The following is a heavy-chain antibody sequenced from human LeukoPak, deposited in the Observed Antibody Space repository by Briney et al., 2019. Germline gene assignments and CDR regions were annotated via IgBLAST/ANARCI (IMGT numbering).Heavy chain of an antibody. J-gene: IGHJ5*02. CDR3: ARDDFDP. V-gene: IGHV3-30-3*01. CDR1: GFTFSSYA. Sequence: GGSLRLSCAASGFTFSSYAMHWVRQAPGKGLEWVAVISYDGSNKYYADSVKGRFTISRDNPKNTLYLQMNSLRAEDTAVYYCARDDFDPWGQGTLVTVSS. CDR2: ISYDGSNK.